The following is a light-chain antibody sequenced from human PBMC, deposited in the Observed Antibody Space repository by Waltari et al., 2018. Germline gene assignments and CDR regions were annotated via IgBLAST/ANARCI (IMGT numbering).Light chain of an antibody. Sequence: EIVMTQSPATLSVSPGEGATLSCSASQSVSFNLAWYKQKPGQAPRLLIYGASTRATCIPARFSGSWSGTDVSLTISSLQSEDFAVYYCQQYNNWLADFGQGTRLEIK. V-gene: IGKV3-15*01. CDR3: QQYNNWLAD. J-gene: IGKJ5*01. CDR1: QSVSFN. CDR2: GAS.